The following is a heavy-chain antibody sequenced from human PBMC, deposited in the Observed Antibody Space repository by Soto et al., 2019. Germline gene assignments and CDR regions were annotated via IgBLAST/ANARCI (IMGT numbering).Heavy chain of an antibody. V-gene: IGHV3-21*06. Sequence: EVQLVESGGGLVEPGGSLRLSCATSGFSFSSSDMTWVRQAPGKGLEYVSSINYSGRDMFYAGSLRGRFTVSRDNAKNSLYLQMNSLRAEDTAVYYCARKSSSDSTGYDYFDYWCQGTLVTVSS. J-gene: IGHJ4*02. CDR2: INYSGRDM. CDR1: GFSFSSSD. D-gene: IGHD3-22*01. CDR3: ARKSSSDSTGYDYFDY.